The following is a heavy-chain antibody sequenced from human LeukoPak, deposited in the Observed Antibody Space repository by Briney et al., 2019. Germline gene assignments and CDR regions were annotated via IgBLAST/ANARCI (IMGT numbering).Heavy chain of an antibody. V-gene: IGHV3-7*01. J-gene: IGHJ4*02. Sequence: PGGSLRLSCAASGFTFSSYWMSWVRQAPGKGLEWVATIKQDGSEKYYVDSVKGRFTISRDNAKNSLYLQMNSLRAEDTAVYYCARDPEGAITPENWGQGTLVTVFS. D-gene: IGHD1-26*01. CDR2: IKQDGSEK. CDR1: GFTFSSYW. CDR3: ARDPEGAITPEN.